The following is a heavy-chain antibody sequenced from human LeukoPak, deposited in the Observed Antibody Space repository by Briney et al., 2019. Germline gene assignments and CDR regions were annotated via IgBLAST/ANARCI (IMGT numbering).Heavy chain of an antibody. V-gene: IGHV4-38-2*02. J-gene: IGHJ4*02. D-gene: IGHD6-6*01. CDR1: GYPISSGYY. CDR3: ARGAAARREVDY. CDR2: IYHSGST. Sequence: PSETLSLTCTVSGYPISSGYYWGWIRQPPGKGLEWIGSIYHSGSTYYNPSLKSRVTISVDTSKNQFSLKLSSVTAADTAVYYCARGAAARREVDYWGQGTLVTVSS.